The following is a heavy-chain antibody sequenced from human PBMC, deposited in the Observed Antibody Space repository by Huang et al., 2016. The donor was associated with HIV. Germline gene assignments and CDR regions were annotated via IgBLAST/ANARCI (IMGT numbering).Heavy chain of an antibody. CDR2: INHSGIT. J-gene: IGHJ5*02. CDR3: AREVMITFGGPFDP. V-gene: IGHV4-34*01. Sequence: QVQLQQWGAGLLKPSETLSLTCAVYGGSFSGYSWNWIRQSPGKGLEWIGQINHSGITDYNPYLKSRVTISMDTSKNQFSLKLNSVTAADTAIYYCAREVMITFGGPFDPWGHGNLVTVSS. D-gene: IGHD3-16*01. CDR1: GGSFSGYS.